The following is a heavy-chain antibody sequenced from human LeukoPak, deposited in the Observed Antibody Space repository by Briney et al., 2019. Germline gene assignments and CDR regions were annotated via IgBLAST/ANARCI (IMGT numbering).Heavy chain of an antibody. CDR2: MANDAKTT. Sequence: GGSLRLSCAASGFTFSSYDMSWVRQAPGKGLEWVAVMANDAKTTYYADSVKGRFTISRDNSKNTLYLQMNSLRAEDTALYYCAKSRLSGINDAFDIWGQGTMVTVSS. V-gene: IGHV3-23*03. CDR3: AKSRLSGINDAFDI. J-gene: IGHJ3*02. D-gene: IGHD3-3*01. CDR1: GFTFSSYD.